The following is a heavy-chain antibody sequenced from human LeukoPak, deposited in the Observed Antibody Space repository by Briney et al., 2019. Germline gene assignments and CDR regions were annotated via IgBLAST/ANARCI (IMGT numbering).Heavy chain of an antibody. CDR1: GFTFSSYA. Sequence: QPGRSLRLSCAASGFTFSSYAMHWVRQAPGKGLEWVAVISYDGSNKYYADSVKGRFTISRDNSKNTLYLQMNSLRAEDTAVYYCARDRGEGQQPVRGYYYYGMDVWGQGTTVTVSS. D-gene: IGHD6-13*01. CDR3: ARDRGEGQQPVRGYYYYGMDV. V-gene: IGHV3-30*04. J-gene: IGHJ6*02. CDR2: ISYDGSNK.